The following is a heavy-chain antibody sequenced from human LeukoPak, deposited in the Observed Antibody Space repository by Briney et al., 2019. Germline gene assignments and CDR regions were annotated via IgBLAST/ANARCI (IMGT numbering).Heavy chain of an antibody. J-gene: IGHJ4*02. Sequence: GVSLRLSSAASGFTFSSYAMSWVRQAPGKGLEWVSAISGSGGSTYYADSVKGRFTISRDNSKNTLYLQMNSLRAEDTAVYYCANLISPDGDYWGQGTLVTVSS. V-gene: IGHV3-23*01. CDR1: GFTFSSYA. D-gene: IGHD2/OR15-2a*01. CDR3: ANLISPDGDY. CDR2: ISGSGGST.